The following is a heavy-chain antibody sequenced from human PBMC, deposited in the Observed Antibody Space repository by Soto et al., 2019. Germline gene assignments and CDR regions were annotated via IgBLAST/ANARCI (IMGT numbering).Heavy chain of an antibody. CDR1: GGSISSGGYY. CDR3: GFGRFPSPVFDI. Sequence: QVQLQESGPGLVKPSQTLSLTCTVSGGSISSGGYYWSWIRQHPEKGLEWIGYIYYSGSTYYNPSLKSRVTISVDTSKNQFSLKLSSVTAADTAVYYCGFGRFPSPVFDIWGQGTMVTVSS. V-gene: IGHV4-31*03. J-gene: IGHJ3*02. D-gene: IGHD3-10*01. CDR2: IYYSGST.